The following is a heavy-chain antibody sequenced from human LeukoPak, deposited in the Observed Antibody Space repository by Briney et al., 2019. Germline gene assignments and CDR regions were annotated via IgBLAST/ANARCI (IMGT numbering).Heavy chain of an antibody. V-gene: IGHV1-69*13. J-gene: IGHJ6*02. CDR1: GGTFSSYA. D-gene: IGHD3-3*01. CDR3: ARGVLWSGYLGYYYYGMDV. Sequence: SVKVSCKASGGTFSSYAISWVRQAPGQGLEWMGGIIPIFGTANYAQKFQGRVTITADESTSTAYMELSSLRSEDTAVYYCARGVLWSGYLGYYYYGMDVWGQGTTVTVSS. CDR2: IIPIFGTA.